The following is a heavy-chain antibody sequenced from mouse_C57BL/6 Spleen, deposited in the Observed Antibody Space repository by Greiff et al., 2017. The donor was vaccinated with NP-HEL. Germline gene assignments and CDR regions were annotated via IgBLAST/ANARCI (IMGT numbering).Heavy chain of an antibody. CDR1: GYAFSSSW. V-gene: IGHV1-82*01. J-gene: IGHJ2*01. Sequence: VQLQESGPELVKPGASVKISCKASGYAFSSSWMNWVKQRPGKGLEWIGRLYPGDGDTNYNGKFKGKATLTADKSSSTAYMQLSSLTSEDSAVYFCARWGNWDGDYWGQGTTLTVSS. CDR2: LYPGDGDT. D-gene: IGHD4-1*01. CDR3: ARWGNWDGDY.